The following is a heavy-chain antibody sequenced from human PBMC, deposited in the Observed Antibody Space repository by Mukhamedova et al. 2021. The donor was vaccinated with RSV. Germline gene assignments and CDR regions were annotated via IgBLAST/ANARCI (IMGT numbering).Heavy chain of an antibody. J-gene: IGHJ4*02. Sequence: GQGLEWMGWINAGNGNTKGSRQFPGRVTITTDTSASTAYMELTSLSSEDTAVYYCAREPTNKVYFDYWGQGTLVTVSS. CDR3: AREPTNKVYFDY. V-gene: IGHV1-3*01. D-gene: IGHD1/OR15-1a*01. CDR2: INAGNGNT.